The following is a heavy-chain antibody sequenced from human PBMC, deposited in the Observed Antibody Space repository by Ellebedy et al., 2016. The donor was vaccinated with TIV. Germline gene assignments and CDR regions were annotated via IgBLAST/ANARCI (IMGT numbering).Heavy chain of an antibody. J-gene: IGHJ6*02. V-gene: IGHV3-30*02. CDR3: VKGAYPVPTVMAV. CDR1: GFTTSG. D-gene: IGHD3-16*01. CDR2: IRSDGSNK. Sequence: GESLKISCAASGFTTSGMHWVRQAPGKGLEWVAFIRSDGSNKYYADSVKGRFTISRDYSENTLDLHMNSLRVEDTALYYCVKGAYPVPTVMAVWGQGTMVIVSS.